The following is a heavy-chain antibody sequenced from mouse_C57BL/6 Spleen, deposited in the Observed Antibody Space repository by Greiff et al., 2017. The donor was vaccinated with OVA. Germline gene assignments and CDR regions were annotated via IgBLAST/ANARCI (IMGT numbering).Heavy chain of an antibody. J-gene: IGHJ4*01. V-gene: IGHV1-69*01. D-gene: IGHD4-1*01. CDR1: GYTFTSYW. Sequence: VQLQQPGAELVMPGASVKLSCKASGYTFTSYWMHWVKQRPGQGLEWIGEIDPSDSYTNYNQKFKGKSTLTVDKSSSTAYTQLSSLTSEDSAVYDCARKRDWDFEDYWGQGTSVTVSS. CDR2: IDPSDSYT. CDR3: ARKRDWDFEDY.